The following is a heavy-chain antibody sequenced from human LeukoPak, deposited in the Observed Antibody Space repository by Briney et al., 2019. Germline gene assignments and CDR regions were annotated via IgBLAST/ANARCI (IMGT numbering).Heavy chain of an antibody. Sequence: ASVKVSCKASGYTFTSYVISWVRQAPGQGLEWMGWINPNSGGTNYAQKFQGRVTMTRDTSISTAYMELSRLRSDDTAVYYCARDGGGLNDIHADYWGQGTLVTVSS. CDR3: ARDGGGLNDIHADY. CDR1: GYTFTSYV. D-gene: IGHD3-9*01. CDR2: INPNSGGT. V-gene: IGHV1-2*02. J-gene: IGHJ4*02.